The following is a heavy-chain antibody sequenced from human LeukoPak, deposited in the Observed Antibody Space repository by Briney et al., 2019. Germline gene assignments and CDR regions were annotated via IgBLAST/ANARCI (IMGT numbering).Heavy chain of an antibody. V-gene: IGHV3-53*01. CDR2: IYSGGST. D-gene: IGHD3-22*01. CDR1: GFTFSDYY. CDR3: ARETNYYDSSDAFDI. Sequence: PGGSLRLSCAASGFTFSDYYMSWIRQAPGKGLEWVSVIYSGGSTYYADSVKGRFTISRDNSKNTLYLQMNSLRAEDTAVYYCARETNYYDSSDAFDIWGQGTMVTVSS. J-gene: IGHJ3*02.